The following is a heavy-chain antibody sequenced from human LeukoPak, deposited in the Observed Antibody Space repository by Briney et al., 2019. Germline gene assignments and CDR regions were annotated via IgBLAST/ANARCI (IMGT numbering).Heavy chain of an antibody. Sequence: KPSETLSLTCTVSGGSISSNYWSWIRQPPGKGLEWIGYIYYSGSTNYNPSLKSRVTISVDTSKNQFSLKLSSVTAADTAVYYCASSFGSGYLGYWGQGTLVTVSS. D-gene: IGHD3-22*01. CDR1: GGSISSNY. CDR2: IYYSGST. J-gene: IGHJ4*02. CDR3: ASSFGSGYLGY. V-gene: IGHV4-59*01.